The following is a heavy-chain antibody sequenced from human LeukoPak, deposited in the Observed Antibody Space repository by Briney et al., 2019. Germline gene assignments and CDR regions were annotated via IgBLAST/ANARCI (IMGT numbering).Heavy chain of an antibody. CDR3: ARRYHYAHDY. CDR1: GYTFTTYA. V-gene: IGHV7-4-1*02. J-gene: IGHJ4*02. D-gene: IGHD1-20*01. Sequence: ASAKVSCKASGYTFTTYAINWVRQAPGQGLEWMGWINTNTGNPTYAQGFTGRFVFSLDTSVSTTYLQISSLKAEDTAVYYCARRYHYAHDYWGQGTLVAVSS. CDR2: INTNTGNP.